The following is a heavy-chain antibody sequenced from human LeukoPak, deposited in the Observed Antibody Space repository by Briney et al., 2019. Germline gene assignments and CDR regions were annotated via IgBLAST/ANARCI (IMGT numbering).Heavy chain of an antibody. CDR3: ARDPSRWGQWLVQGFDY. J-gene: IGHJ4*02. V-gene: IGHV1-46*01. Sequence: GASVKVSCKASGYTFTSYYMHWVRQAPGQGLEWMGIINPSGGSTSYAQKFQGRVTMTRDTSTSTVYMELSSLRSEDTAVYYCARDPSRWGQWLVQGFDYWGQGTLVTVSS. D-gene: IGHD6-19*01. CDR2: INPSGGST. CDR1: GYTFTSYY.